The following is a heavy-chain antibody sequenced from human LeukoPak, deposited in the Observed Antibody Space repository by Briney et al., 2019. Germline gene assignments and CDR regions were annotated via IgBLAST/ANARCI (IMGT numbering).Heavy chain of an antibody. D-gene: IGHD1-26*01. J-gene: IGHJ3*02. CDR2: IYSGGRT. CDR1: GFTVSSNY. V-gene: IGHV3-66*01. Sequence: PGGSLRLSCAASGFTVSSNYMSWVRQAPGKGLEWVSIIYSGGRTYYADSVNGRFTISRDNSKNTLYLQVNSLRAEDTAVYYCARDLWGVGFDIWGQGTMVTVSS. CDR3: ARDLWGVGFDI.